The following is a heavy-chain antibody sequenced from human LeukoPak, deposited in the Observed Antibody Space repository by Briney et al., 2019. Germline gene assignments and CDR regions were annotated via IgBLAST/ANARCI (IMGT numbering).Heavy chain of an antibody. Sequence: ASVKVSCKASGYTFTTYYIHWVRQAPGQGLEWMGMINPSGGSTSNAQKFQGRVTMTRDTSTSTVYMELSSMRSEDTAVYYCARSRSEYYYDSSGYYLQDWGQGTLVTDSS. J-gene: IGHJ4*02. V-gene: IGHV1-46*03. CDR3: ARSRSEYYYDSSGYYLQD. D-gene: IGHD3-22*01. CDR1: GYTFTTYY. CDR2: INPSGGST.